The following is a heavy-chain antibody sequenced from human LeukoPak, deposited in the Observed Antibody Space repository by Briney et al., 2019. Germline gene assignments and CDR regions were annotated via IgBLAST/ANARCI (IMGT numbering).Heavy chain of an antibody. CDR1: GFTFSSYA. CDR3: ARSSSGWSTMDV. V-gene: IGHV3-23*01. Sequence: GGSLRLSCAASGFTFSSYAMSWVRQAPGKGLEWVSTISGGGGRTDYADSVKGRFTISRDNSKNTLYLQMNSLRAEDTAVYYCARSSSGWSTMDVWGQGTTVTVSS. D-gene: IGHD6-19*01. CDR2: ISGGGGRT. J-gene: IGHJ6*02.